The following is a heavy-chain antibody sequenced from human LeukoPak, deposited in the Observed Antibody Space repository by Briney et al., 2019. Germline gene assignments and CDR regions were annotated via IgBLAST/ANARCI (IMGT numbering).Heavy chain of an antibody. CDR1: GFTFDDYG. V-gene: IGHV3-20*01. CDR3: AKSHYGGSFDY. J-gene: IGHJ4*02. Sequence: RPGGSLRLSCAASGFTFDDYGMSWVRQAPGKGLEWVSGINWNGGSTGYADSVKGRFTISRDNAKNSLYLQMTSLRAEDTALYHCAKSHYGGSFDYWGQGTLVTVSS. CDR2: INWNGGST. D-gene: IGHD4-23*01.